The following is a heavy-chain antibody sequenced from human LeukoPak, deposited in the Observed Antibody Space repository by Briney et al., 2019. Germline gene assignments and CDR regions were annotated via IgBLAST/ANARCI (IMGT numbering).Heavy chain of an antibody. CDR3: TRDYYDTSGRSVD. V-gene: IGHV3-7*01. Sequence: GGSLRLSCAGSGFTFSSYWMSWVRQAPGKGLEWVAKIKQDGSEKYYVDSVRGRFSISRDNAKNSLYLQMNSLRAEDTAVYYCTRDYYDTSGRSVDWGQGTLVTVSS. CDR2: IKQDGSEK. CDR1: GFTFSSYW. D-gene: IGHD3-22*01. J-gene: IGHJ4*02.